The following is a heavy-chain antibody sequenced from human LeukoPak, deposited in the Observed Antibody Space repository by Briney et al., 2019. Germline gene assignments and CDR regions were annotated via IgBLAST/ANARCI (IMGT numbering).Heavy chain of an antibody. V-gene: IGHV3-30*02. Sequence: PGGSLRLSCAASGFTFSSYAMHWVRQAPGKGLEWVASIRYDGSNKYYADSVKGRFTISRDNSKNTLYLQMSSLRAEDTAVYYCAKGMTTPYYFDYWGQGTLVTVSS. D-gene: IGHD4-17*01. CDR1: GFTFSSYA. CDR2: IRYDGSNK. J-gene: IGHJ4*02. CDR3: AKGMTTPYYFDY.